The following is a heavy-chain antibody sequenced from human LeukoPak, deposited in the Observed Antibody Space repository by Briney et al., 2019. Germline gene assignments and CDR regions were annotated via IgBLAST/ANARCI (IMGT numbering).Heavy chain of an antibody. CDR1: GGSISSSSYY. V-gene: IGHV4-39*01. CDR3: ARRGQQLVRRYFDY. J-gene: IGHJ4*02. Sequence: SETLSLTCAVSGGSISSSSYYWGWIRQPPGKGLEWIGSIYYSGSTYYNPSLKSRVTISVDTSKNQFSLKLSSVTAADTAVYYCARRGQQLVRRYFDYWGQGTLVTVSS. CDR2: IYYSGST. D-gene: IGHD6-13*01.